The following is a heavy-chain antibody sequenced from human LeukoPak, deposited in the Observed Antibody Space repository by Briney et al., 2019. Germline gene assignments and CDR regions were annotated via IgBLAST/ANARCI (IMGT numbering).Heavy chain of an antibody. Sequence: SVKVSCKASGGTLSSYTISWVRQAPGQGLEWMGGIIPMFGTINFAQKFQDRVTLTTDESTTTDYMELSSLRSEDTAVYYCARMEGDWGQGTLVTVSS. CDR3: ARMEGD. CDR1: GGTLSSYT. D-gene: IGHD1-1*01. CDR2: IIPMFGTI. J-gene: IGHJ4*02. V-gene: IGHV1-69*05.